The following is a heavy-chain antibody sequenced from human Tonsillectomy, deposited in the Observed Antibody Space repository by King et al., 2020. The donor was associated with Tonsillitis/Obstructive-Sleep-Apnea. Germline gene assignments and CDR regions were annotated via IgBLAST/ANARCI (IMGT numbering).Heavy chain of an antibody. CDR3: ARRLVSSRTYFAD. CDR1: GYSFTRYW. CDR2: IYPGDSDT. J-gene: IGHJ4*02. Sequence: VQLVESGAEVKKPGESLKISCKGSGYSFTRYWIGWVRQMPGKGLEWMGIIYPGDSDTRYSPSFQGQVTISADKSISTAYLQWSSLKASDTSMYYCARRLVSSRTYFADWGQGSLVTVSS. D-gene: IGHD6-13*01. V-gene: IGHV5-51*03.